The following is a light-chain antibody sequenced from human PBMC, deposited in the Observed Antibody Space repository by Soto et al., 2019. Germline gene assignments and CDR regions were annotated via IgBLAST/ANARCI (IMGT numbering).Light chain of an antibody. CDR2: GVF. CDR1: HTGDSQY. CDR3: HAFGFPQWK. Sequence: EMILTQSPGTLSLSPGETATLACRASHTGDSQYVAWYQHRPGQAPRLLIHGVFIRATGIPDRFSGSGYGTDFTLTISILEPEGYAVYFCHAFGFPQWKFCQGTKVEIK. J-gene: IGKJ1*01. V-gene: IGKV3-20*01.